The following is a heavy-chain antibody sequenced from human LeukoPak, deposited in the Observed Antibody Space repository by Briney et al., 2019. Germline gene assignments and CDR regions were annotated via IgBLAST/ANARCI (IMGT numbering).Heavy chain of an antibody. CDR3: ARGFGEYYFDY. CDR1: GGSISSYY. Sequence: PSETLSLTCTVSGGSISSYYWSWIRQPPGKGLEWIGYIYYSGSTNYNPPLKSRVTISVDTSKNQFSLKLSSVTAADTAVYYCARGFGEYYFDYWGQGTLVTVSS. V-gene: IGHV4-59*01. D-gene: IGHD3-3*01. J-gene: IGHJ4*02. CDR2: IYYSGST.